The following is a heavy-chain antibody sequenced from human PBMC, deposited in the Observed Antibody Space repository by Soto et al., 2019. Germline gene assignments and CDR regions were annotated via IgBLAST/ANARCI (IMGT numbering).Heavy chain of an antibody. CDR1: GFTFSSYA. CDR2: ISYDGSNK. CDR3: ARVTSSWYPNYYFDY. V-gene: IGHV3-30-3*01. J-gene: IGHJ4*02. D-gene: IGHD6-13*01. Sequence: HPGGSLRLSCAASGFTFSSYAMHWVRQAPGKGLEWVAVISYDGSNKYYADSVKGRFTISRDNSKNTLYLQMNSLRAEDTAVYYCARVTSSWYPNYYFDYWGQGTLVTVS.